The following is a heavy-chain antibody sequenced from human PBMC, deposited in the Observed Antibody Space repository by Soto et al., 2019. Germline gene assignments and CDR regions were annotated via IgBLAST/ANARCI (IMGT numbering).Heavy chain of an antibody. V-gene: IGHV5-51*01. J-gene: IGHJ6*02. Sequence: GVSLPISRQWSGCRFTNYWIVLVSPKLGKGLEWMGIIYPGDSDTRYSPSFQGQVTISADKSISTAYLQWSSLKASDTAMYYCARHALAAAGIYYYYGMDGRGQGTTVTVSS. CDR2: IYPGDSDT. CDR3: ARHALAAAGIYYYYGMDG. CDR1: GCRFTNYW. D-gene: IGHD6-13*01.